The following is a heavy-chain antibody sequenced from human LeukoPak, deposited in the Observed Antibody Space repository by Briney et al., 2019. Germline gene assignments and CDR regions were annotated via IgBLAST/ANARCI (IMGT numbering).Heavy chain of an antibody. D-gene: IGHD2-21*02. CDR2: IIPIFGTA. CDR3: ARDSCGGDCYPGSYAFDI. CDR1: GGTFSSYA. V-gene: IGHV1-69*05. J-gene: IGHJ3*02. Sequence: ASVKVSCKASGGTFSSYAISWVRQAPGQGLEWMGGIIPIFGTANYAQKFQGRVTITTDESTSTAYMELSSLRCEDTAVYYCARDSCGGDCYPGSYAFDIWGQGTMVTVSS.